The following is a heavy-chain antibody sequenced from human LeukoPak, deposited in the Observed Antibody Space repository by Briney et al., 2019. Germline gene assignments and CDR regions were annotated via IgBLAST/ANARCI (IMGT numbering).Heavy chain of an antibody. CDR2: IYYSGST. D-gene: IGHD1-14*01. CDR1: GGSISSSSYY. CDR3: ARRGSFRDRLSNHNYYYYYYMDV. J-gene: IGHJ6*03. Sequence: PSETLSLTCTVSGGSISSSSYYWGWIRQPPGKGLEWIGSIYYSGSTYYNPSLKSRVTISVDTSKNQFSLKLSSVTAADTAVYYRARRGSFRDRLSNHNYYYYYYMDVWGKGTTVTVSS. V-gene: IGHV4-39*01.